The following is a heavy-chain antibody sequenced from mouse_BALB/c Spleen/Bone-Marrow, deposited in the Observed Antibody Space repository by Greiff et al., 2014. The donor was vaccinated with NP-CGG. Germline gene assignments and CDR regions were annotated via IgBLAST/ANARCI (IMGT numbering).Heavy chain of an antibody. V-gene: IGHV1-7*01. CDR2: INPSTGYT. CDR3: AGRHDWEWFAY. Sequence: VQRVESGAELAKPGASVKMSCKASGYTFTSSWMHWVKQRPGQGLEWIGYINPSTGYTDYNQKFKDKATLTADKSSSTAYMQLSRLTSEDSADYYCAGRHDWEWFAYWGQGTLVTVSA. D-gene: IGHD4-1*01. CDR1: GYTFTSSW. J-gene: IGHJ3*01.